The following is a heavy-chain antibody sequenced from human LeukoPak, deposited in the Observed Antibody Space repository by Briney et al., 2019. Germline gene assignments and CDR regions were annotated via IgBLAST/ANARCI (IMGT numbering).Heavy chain of an antibody. CDR2: ISSSGSTI. Sequence: GGSLRLSCAASGFTFSSYEMNWVRQAPGKGLEWVSYISSSGSTIYYADSVKGRFTISRGNAKNSLYLQMNSLRAEDTAVYYCAREKAAWGFDPWGQGTLVTVSS. V-gene: IGHV3-48*03. CDR3: AREKAAWGFDP. D-gene: IGHD6-13*01. CDR1: GFTFSSYE. J-gene: IGHJ5*02.